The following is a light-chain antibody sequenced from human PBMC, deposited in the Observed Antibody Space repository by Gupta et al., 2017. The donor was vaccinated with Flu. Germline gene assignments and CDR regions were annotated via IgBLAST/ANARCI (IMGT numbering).Light chain of an antibody. V-gene: IGKV3-11*01. Sequence: IVLTQSTATLSLSPGERATLSCRASQSVCTYLAWYQQKPSQTPRLLIYDASNRATGIPAKFSGSGSGTDFTLTLSSLETEDFAVYYCQKRSNWPPYTFGQGTRLEI. J-gene: IGKJ2*01. CDR1: QSVCTY. CDR2: DAS. CDR3: QKRSNWPPYT.